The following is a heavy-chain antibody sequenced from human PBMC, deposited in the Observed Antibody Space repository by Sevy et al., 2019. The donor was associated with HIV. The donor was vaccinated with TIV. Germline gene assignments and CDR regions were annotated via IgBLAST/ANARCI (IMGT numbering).Heavy chain of an antibody. D-gene: IGHD2-21*01. J-gene: IGHJ4*02. CDR2: VKPKTDGETK. V-gene: IGHV3-15*01. Sequence: GGSLRLSCVASGFKFSEVWMAWVRQTPGKGLEWVGRVKPKTDGETKDYGTPVRGRFTISRDDLEATVHLQMNSLKREDTAVYFCTTEGIGNLKTHYWGQGTLVTVSS. CDR1: GFKFSEVW. CDR3: TTEGIGNLKTHY.